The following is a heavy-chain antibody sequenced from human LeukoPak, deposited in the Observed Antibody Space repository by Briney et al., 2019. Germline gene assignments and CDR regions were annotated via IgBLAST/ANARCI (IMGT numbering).Heavy chain of an antibody. Sequence: SQTLSLTCTVSGVSISSGDYYWSWIRQPPGKGLEWIGYIYYSGSTYYNPSLKSRVTISVDTSKNQFSLKLSSVTAADTAVYYCASRGLVVPAASNWFDPWGQGTLVTVSS. V-gene: IGHV4-30-4*08. CDR3: ASRGLVVPAASNWFDP. CDR2: IYYSGST. CDR1: GVSISSGDYY. J-gene: IGHJ5*02. D-gene: IGHD2-2*01.